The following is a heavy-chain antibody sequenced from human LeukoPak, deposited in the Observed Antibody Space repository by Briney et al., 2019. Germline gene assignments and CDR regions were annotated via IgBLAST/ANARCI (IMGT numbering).Heavy chain of an antibody. CDR2: IYYTGST. V-gene: IGHV4-39*07. J-gene: IGHJ3*02. CDR3: ATDGYAYSFRAFDI. D-gene: IGHD5-24*01. Sequence: PSETLSLTCTVSGDSIRSSNYYWAWIRQPPGKGLEWIGFIYYTGSTYYNPSLKSRVTISVDTSKNQFSLKLSSVTAADTAVYYCATDGYAYSFRAFDIWGQGTMVTVSS. CDR1: GDSIRSSNYY.